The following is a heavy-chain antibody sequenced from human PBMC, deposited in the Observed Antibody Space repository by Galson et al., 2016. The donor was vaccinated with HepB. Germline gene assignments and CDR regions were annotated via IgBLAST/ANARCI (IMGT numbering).Heavy chain of an antibody. J-gene: IGHJ4*02. CDR3: ARVRVDYFDY. CDR2: IIPFFGTA. Sequence: SVKVSCKASGDTFSRYVIGWVRQAPGRGLEWMGGIIPFFGTANYAQNFEDRVTINADKSTSTAYMELSSLRYEDTAVYYCARVRVDYFDYWGQGTLVTVSS. D-gene: IGHD5-12*01. V-gene: IGHV1-69*06. CDR1: GDTFSRYV.